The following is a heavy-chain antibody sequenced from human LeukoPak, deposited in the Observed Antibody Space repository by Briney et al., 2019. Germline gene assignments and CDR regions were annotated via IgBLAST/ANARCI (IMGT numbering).Heavy chain of an antibody. D-gene: IGHD3-22*01. V-gene: IGHV1-8*01. CDR3: ARYYYDSSGYPEGFDY. Sequence: ASVKVSCKASGYTLTSSDINWVREATGQGLEWMGWMNPNSGNTGYAQKFQGRVTMTRNTSISTAYMELSSLRSEDTAVYYCARYYYDSSGYPEGFDYWGQGTLVTVSS. CDR1: GYTLTSSD. J-gene: IGHJ4*02. CDR2: MNPNSGNT.